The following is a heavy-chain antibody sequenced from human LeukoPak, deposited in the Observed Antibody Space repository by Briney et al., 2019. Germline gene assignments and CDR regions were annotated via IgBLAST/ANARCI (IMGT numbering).Heavy chain of an antibody. CDR1: GGTFSSYA. V-gene: IGHV1-69*04. J-gene: IGHJ4*02. D-gene: IGHD4-17*01. CDR2: IIPILGIA. CDR3: ARVSVDVATVTSYYFDY. Sequence: SVKVSCKASGGTFSSYAISWVRQAPGQGLEWMGRIIPILGIANYAQKFQGRVTITADKSTSTAYMELSSLRSEDTAVYYCARVSVDVATVTSYYFDYWGQGTLVTVSS.